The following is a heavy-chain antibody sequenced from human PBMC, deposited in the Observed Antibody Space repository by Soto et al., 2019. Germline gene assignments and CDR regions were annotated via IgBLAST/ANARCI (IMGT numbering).Heavy chain of an antibody. Sequence: QVQLQQWGAGLLKPSETLSLTCAVYGGSFSGYYWSWIRQPPGKGLEWIGEINHSGSTNYNPSLKSQVTISVDTSKNQFSLMVSSVTVADTAVYYCARDPLKNLGGMDVWGQGTTVTVSS. V-gene: IGHV4-34*01. D-gene: IGHD3-16*01. J-gene: IGHJ6*02. CDR3: ARDPLKNLGGMDV. CDR1: GGSFSGYY. CDR2: INHSGST.